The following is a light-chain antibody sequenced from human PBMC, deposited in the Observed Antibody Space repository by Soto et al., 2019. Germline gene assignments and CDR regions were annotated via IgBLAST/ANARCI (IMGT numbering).Light chain of an antibody. Sequence: QSVLTQPPSASGTPGQRVTISCSGSSSNIGSDYVYWFQQLPGTAPKLLIYRNDQRPSGVPERVSGSKSGTSASLAISGLRSEDEADYCCAAWDDSLSGWVFGGGTKLTVL. CDR1: SSNIGSDY. CDR3: AAWDDSLSGWV. V-gene: IGLV1-47*01. CDR2: RND. J-gene: IGLJ3*02.